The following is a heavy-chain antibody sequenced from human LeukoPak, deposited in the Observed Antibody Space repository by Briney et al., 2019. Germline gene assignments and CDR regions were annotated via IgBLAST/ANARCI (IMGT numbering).Heavy chain of an antibody. CDR2: INPSGGST. CDR3: ARASYYDSSGYSRGDAFDI. J-gene: IGHJ3*02. Sequence: ASVKVSRKASGYTFTSYYMHWARQAPGQGLEWMGIINPSGGSTSYAQKFQGRVTMTRDTSTSTVYMELSSLRSEDTAVYYCARASYYDSSGYSRGDAFDIWGQGTMVTVSS. V-gene: IGHV1-46*01. D-gene: IGHD3-22*01. CDR1: GYTFTSYY.